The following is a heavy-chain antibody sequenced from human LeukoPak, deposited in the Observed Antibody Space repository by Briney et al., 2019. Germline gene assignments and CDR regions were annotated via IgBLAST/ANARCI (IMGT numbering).Heavy chain of an antibody. CDR2: IYTTGST. CDR3: ARVGYIRISWLFDY. Sequence: SETLSLTCTVSGRSITSYYWSWVRQPAGKGLEWIGRIYTTGSTDYHPSLKSRVTMSVDTSKNQFSLNLNSVTAADTAVYYCARVGYIRISWLFDYWGQGALVSVSS. D-gene: IGHD3-9*01. V-gene: IGHV4-4*07. J-gene: IGHJ4*02. CDR1: GRSITSYY.